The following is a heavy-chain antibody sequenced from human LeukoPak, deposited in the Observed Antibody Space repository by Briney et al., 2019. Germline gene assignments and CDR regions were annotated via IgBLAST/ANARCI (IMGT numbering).Heavy chain of an antibody. CDR1: GFTFSSHW. CDR3: ARGHETYPHYFDY. J-gene: IGHJ4*02. CDR2: INTDGSAT. Sequence: GGSLRVSCAASGFTFSSHWMHWFRQAPGKGLVWVSRINTDGSATTYADSVKGRFTISRDNAKKTLYLQMTSLRAEDTAFYFCARGHETYPHYFDYWGRGSLVTVSS. V-gene: IGHV3-74*01.